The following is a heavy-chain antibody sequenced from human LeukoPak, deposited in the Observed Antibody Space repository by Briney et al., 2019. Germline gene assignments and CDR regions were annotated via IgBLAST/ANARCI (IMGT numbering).Heavy chain of an antibody. CDR1: GFTFSSYS. V-gene: IGHV3-21*01. CDR3: ARAAHDSYYYDSSGYPTDY. CDR2: ISSSSSYI. D-gene: IGHD3-22*01. Sequence: GGSLRLSCAASGFTFSSYSMNWVRQAPGKGLEWVSSISSSSSYIYYADSVKGRFTISRDNAKNSLYLQMNSLRAEDTAVYYCARAAHDSYYYDSSGYPTDYWGQGTLVTVSS. J-gene: IGHJ4*02.